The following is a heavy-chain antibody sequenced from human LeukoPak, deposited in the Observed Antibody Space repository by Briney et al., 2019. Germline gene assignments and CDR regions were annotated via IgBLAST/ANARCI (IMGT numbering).Heavy chain of an antibody. D-gene: IGHD3-10*01. CDR3: VTDRRGILVRGTTFDY. Sequence: GGSLRLSCSASGFTFSSYAMHWVRQAPGKGLEYVSAISSNGGSTYCADSVKGRFTISRDNSKNTLYLQMSSLRAEDTAVYYCVTDRRGILVRGTTFDYWGQGTLVTVSS. CDR2: ISSNGGST. CDR1: GFTFSSYA. J-gene: IGHJ4*02. V-gene: IGHV3-64D*06.